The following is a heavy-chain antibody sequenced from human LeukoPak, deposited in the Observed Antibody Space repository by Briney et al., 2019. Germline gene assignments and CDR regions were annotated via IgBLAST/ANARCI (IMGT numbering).Heavy chain of an antibody. J-gene: IGHJ4*02. CDR2: ISSSSSYI. D-gene: IGHD1-26*01. CDR1: GFTFSSYS. V-gene: IGHV3-21*01. Sequence: PGGSLRLSCAASGFTFSSYSMNWVRQAPGKWLEWVSSISSSSSYIYYADSVKGRFTISRDNAKNSLYLQMNSLRAEDTAVYYCARAPRGILRARDYFDYWGQGTLVTVSS. CDR3: ARAPRGILRARDYFDY.